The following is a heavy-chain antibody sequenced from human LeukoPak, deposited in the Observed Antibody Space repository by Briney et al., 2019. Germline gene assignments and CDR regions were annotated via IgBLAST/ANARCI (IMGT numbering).Heavy chain of an antibody. CDR1: GFTFSTYT. Sequence: PGGSLRLSCAASGFTFSTYTMSWVRQAPGKGLEWFSAICGADYGYYADSVKGRFTISRDNSKNTLYLQMNSLRAEDTAVYYCAKARTPVTSYFDKWGQGTLVTVSS. CDR2: ICGADYG. J-gene: IGHJ4*02. CDR3: AKARTPVTSYFDK. V-gene: IGHV3-23*01. D-gene: IGHD4-23*01.